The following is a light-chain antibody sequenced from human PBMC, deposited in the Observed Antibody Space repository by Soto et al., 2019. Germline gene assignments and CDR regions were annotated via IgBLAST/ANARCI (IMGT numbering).Light chain of an antibody. CDR3: QQRSNWPPT. J-gene: IGKJ1*01. CDR1: QSVSNS. V-gene: IGKV3-11*01. Sequence: EILLTQSPATLSLSPGERATLSCRASQSVSNSLAWYQQKPGQAPRLLIYDASNRATGIPARFSGSGSGTDFTLTISSLEPEDFAVYYCQQRSNWPPTFGQGTKVDIK. CDR2: DAS.